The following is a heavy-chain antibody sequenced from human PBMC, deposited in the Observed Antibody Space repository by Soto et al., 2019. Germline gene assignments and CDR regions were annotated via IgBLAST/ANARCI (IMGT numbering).Heavy chain of an antibody. Sequence: QVQLVQSGAKVKKPEASVKVSCKASGYTFTSYYMHWVRQAPGQGLEWMGIINPSGGSTSYAQKFQGRVTMTRETSTSAVYMELSSLRSEDSAVYYCARELRYTNGVCSKRRSILYYYYGMDVWGQGTTVTVSS. J-gene: IGHJ6*02. D-gene: IGHD2-8*01. CDR3: ARELRYTNGVCSKRRSILYYYYGMDV. CDR1: GYTFTSYY. CDR2: INPSGGST. V-gene: IGHV1-46*01.